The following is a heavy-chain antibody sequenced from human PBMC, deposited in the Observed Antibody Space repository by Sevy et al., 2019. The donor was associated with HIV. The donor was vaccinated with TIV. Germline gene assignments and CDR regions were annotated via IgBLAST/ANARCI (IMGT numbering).Heavy chain of an antibody. J-gene: IGHJ3*02. Sequence: GGSLRLSCAASGFTFSSYSMNWVRQAPGKGLEWVSSISSSSSYIYYADSVKGRFTISRDNAKNSLYLQMNSLRAEDTAVYYCARGLMGAPDAFDIWGQGTMVTVSS. CDR3: ARGLMGAPDAFDI. CDR1: GFTFSSYS. V-gene: IGHV3-21*01. D-gene: IGHD1-26*01. CDR2: ISSSSSYI.